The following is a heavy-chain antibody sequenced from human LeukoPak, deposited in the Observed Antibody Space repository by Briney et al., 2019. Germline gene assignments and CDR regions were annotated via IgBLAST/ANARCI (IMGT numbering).Heavy chain of an antibody. D-gene: IGHD3-22*01. CDR2: IYHSGST. J-gene: IGHJ4*02. CDR3: ARGDSSGSFDY. CDR1: GGSISSGGYY. Sequence: SETLSLTCTVSGGSISSGGYYWSWIRQPPGKGLEWIGYIYHSGSTYYNPSLKSRVTISVDRSKNQFSLKLSSVTAADTAVYYCARGDSSGSFDYWGQGTLVTVSS. V-gene: IGHV4-30-2*01.